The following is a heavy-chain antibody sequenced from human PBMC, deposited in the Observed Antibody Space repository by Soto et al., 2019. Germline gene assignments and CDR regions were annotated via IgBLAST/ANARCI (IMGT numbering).Heavy chain of an antibody. D-gene: IGHD6-13*01. Sequence: QVQLVESGGGVVQPGRSLRLSCAASGFTFSSYGMHWVRQAPGKGLEWVAVIWYDGSNKYYADSVKGRFTISRDNSKNTLYLQMNSLRAEDTAVYYCARDQLPGGSSSWYSYWGQGTLVTVSS. CDR1: GFTFSSYG. CDR2: IWYDGSNK. V-gene: IGHV3-33*01. J-gene: IGHJ4*02. CDR3: ARDQLPGGSSSWYSY.